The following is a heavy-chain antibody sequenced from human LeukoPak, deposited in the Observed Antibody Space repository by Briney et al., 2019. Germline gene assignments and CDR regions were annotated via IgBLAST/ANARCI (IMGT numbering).Heavy chain of an antibody. Sequence: GRSLRLSCAASGFTFSSYAMHWVRQAPGKGLEWVAVISYDGSNKYYADSVKGRFTISRDNSKNTLYLQMNSLRAEDTAVYYCARGEVYSADYYYYYSMDVWGQGTTVTVSS. CDR3: ARGEVYSADYYYYYSMDV. D-gene: IGHD2-8*01. V-gene: IGHV3-30*04. J-gene: IGHJ6*02. CDR1: GFTFSSYA. CDR2: ISYDGSNK.